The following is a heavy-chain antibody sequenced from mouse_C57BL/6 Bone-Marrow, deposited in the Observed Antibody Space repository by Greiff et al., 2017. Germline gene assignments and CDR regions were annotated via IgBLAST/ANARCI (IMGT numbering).Heavy chain of an antibody. CDR3: ASAYYGSSYYAMDY. CDR2: IDPNSGGT. CDR1: GYTFTSYW. Sequence: QVQLKQPGAELVKPGASVKLSCKASGYTFTSYWMHWVKQRPGRGLEWIGRIDPNSGGTKYNEKFKSKATLTVDKPSSTAYMQLSRLTSEDSSVYDCASAYYGSSYYAMDYWGQGTSVTVSS. J-gene: IGHJ4*01. V-gene: IGHV1-72*01. D-gene: IGHD1-1*01.